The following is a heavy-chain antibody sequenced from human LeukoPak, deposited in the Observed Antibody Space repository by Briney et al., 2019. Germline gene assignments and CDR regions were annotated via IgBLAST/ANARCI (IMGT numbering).Heavy chain of an antibody. D-gene: IGHD7-27*01. CDR3: AREGGNGGSDLDY. CDR2: INPSGGST. Sequence: GASVTVSCKASGYTFASHYIHWVRQAPGQGLEWMGIINPSGGSTSYAQKFQGRVTMTGDTSTSTVYMELNSLRSEDTAVYYCAREGGNGGSDLDYWGQGTLVTVSS. J-gene: IGHJ4*02. CDR1: GYTFASHY. V-gene: IGHV1-46*01.